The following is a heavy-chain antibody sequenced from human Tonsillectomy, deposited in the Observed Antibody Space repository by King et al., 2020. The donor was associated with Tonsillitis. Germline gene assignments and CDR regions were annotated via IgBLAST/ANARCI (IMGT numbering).Heavy chain of an antibody. CDR3: ARQALGRGTYFHAFDI. D-gene: IGHD2/OR15-2a*01. J-gene: IGHJ3*02. Sequence: GMHWVRQAPGKGLEWVAFLRYDGSNRYFGDSVKGRFTISRDSSKNTLSLQMNSLRAEDTAVYYCARQALGRGTYFHAFDIWGQATMVTVSS. CDR2: LRYDGSNR. V-gene: IGHV3-30*02. CDR1: G.